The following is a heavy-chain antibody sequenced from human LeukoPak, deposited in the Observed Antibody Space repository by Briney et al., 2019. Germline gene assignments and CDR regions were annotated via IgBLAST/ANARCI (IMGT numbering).Heavy chain of an antibody. D-gene: IGHD3-10*01. CDR1: GLTFSRFA. V-gene: IGHV3-53*01. CDR3: ARADGRRGFDC. J-gene: IGHJ4*02. CDR2: IYRGGTT. Sequence: GGSLTLSCAPSGLTFSRFAMSWVRQAPGKGLEWVSIIYRGGTTYYADSVEGRFTISRDNAKNTLNLQMSSLRAEDTAVYYCARADGRRGFDCWGQGALVTVSS.